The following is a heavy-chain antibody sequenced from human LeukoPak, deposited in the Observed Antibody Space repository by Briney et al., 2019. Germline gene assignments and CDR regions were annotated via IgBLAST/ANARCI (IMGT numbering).Heavy chain of an antibody. V-gene: IGHV4-59*01. J-gene: IGHJ1*01. CDR1: GGSISSYY. CDR2: IYYSGST. D-gene: IGHD5-24*01. CDR3: ARGVGYNSGFPEYLQH. Sequence: PSETLSLTCTVSGGSISSYYWSWIRQPPGKGLEWIGYIYYSGSTNYNPSLKSRVTISVDTSKNQFSLKLSSVTAADTAVYYCARGVGYNSGFPEYLQHWGQGTLVTVSS.